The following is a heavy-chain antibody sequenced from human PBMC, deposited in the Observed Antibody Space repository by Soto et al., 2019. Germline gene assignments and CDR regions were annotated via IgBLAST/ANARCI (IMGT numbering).Heavy chain of an antibody. CDR2: IYSDGTT. D-gene: IGHD6-6*01. V-gene: IGHV3-53*01. CDR1: GFTVSSNY. Sequence: GGSLRLSCAASGFTVSSNYMSWVRQAPGKGLEWVSIIYSDGTTSYADYVKGRFTISRDNFKNTLHLQMNSLRAEDTDVYYCAILSNWGQGTLVTVSS. CDR3: AILSN. J-gene: IGHJ4*02.